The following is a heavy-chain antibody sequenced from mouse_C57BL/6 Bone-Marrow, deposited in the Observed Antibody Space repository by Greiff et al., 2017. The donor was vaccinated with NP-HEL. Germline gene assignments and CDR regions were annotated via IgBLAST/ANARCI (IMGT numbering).Heavy chain of an antibody. D-gene: IGHD1-1*01. Sequence: QVQLQQPGAELVKPGASVKLSCKASGYTFTTYWMQWVKQRPGQGLEWIGEIDPSDSYTNYNQQFKGKATLTVDTSSSTANMQLSSLTSEDSAVYYGARKAYYGRSYEFAYWGQGTRVTVSA. CDR1: GYTFTTYW. CDR3: ARKAYYGRSYEFAY. CDR2: IDPSDSYT. V-gene: IGHV1-50*01. J-gene: IGHJ3*01.